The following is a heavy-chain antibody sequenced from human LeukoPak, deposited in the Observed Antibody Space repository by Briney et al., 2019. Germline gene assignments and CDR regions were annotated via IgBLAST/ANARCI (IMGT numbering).Heavy chain of an antibody. CDR3: ARGPRFLAV. Sequence: LGGSVRLSCAASGFTFSSHWMHWVRQAPGKGLVWVSRINSDGSRTNYANSVKGRFTISRDNAKNTLYLQMNSLRAEDTAVYYCARGPRFLAVWGQGTTVTVSS. CDR1: GFTFSSHW. V-gene: IGHV3-74*01. CDR2: INSDGSRT. D-gene: IGHD3-3*01. J-gene: IGHJ6*02.